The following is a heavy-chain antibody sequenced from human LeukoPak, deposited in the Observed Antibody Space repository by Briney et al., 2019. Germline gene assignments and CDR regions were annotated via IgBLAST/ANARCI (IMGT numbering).Heavy chain of an antibody. D-gene: IGHD3-10*01. V-gene: IGHV6-1*01. J-gene: IGHJ6*03. CDR2: TYYRSKWYN. CDR1: GDSVSRNGTA. CDR3: ARDKPLWFGELLHAYYYFYMDV. Sequence: SQTLSLTCAISGDSVSRNGTAWNWIRQSPSRGLEWLGRTYYRSKWYNDYAVSVKSRITINADTSKNQFSLQLNSVTPEDTAVYYCARDKPLWFGELLHAYYYFYMDVWGKGTTVTISS.